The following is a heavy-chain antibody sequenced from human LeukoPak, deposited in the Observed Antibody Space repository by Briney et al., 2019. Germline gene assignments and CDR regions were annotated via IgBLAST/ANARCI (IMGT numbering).Heavy chain of an antibody. CDR2: IIPIFGTA. J-gene: IGHJ6*03. D-gene: IGHD1-7*01. CDR1: GGTFSSYA. CDR3: ARAGGWNYVTEYYYMDV. Sequence: SVKVSCKASGGTFSSYAISWVRQAPAQGLERMGGIIPIFGTANYAHRFQGRVTITTDESTSTAYMELSSLRSEDTAVYYCARAGGWNYVTEYYYMDVWGKGTTVTVSS. V-gene: IGHV1-69*05.